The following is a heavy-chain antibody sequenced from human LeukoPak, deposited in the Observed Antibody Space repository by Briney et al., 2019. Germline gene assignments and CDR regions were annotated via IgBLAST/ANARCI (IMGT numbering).Heavy chain of an antibody. CDR3: ARQGPRAVSDY. D-gene: IGHD4-11*01. Sequence: GGXLRLSCAASGFTFTRYALSWVGQAPGKGLEWVSAISMRGDGTYYADSVKGRFTISGDNYRNRLCVQMNRQTNEDTAVYYCARQGPRAVSDYWGQGTLVTVSS. CDR1: GFTFTRYA. J-gene: IGHJ4*02. CDR2: ISMRGDGT. V-gene: IGHV3-23*01.